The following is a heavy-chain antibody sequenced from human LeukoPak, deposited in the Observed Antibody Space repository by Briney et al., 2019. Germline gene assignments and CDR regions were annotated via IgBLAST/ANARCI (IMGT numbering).Heavy chain of an antibody. CDR3: ARGEVLRYFGWFPPSPYYFDY. V-gene: IGHV1-18*01. J-gene: IGHJ4*02. Sequence: ASVKVSCKASGYTFTSYGISWVRQAPGQGLEWMGWISAYNGNTNYAHKLQGRVTMTTDTSTSTAYMELRSLRSDDTAVYYCARGEVLRYFGWFPPSPYYFDYWGQGTLVTVSS. CDR1: GYTFTSYG. D-gene: IGHD3-9*01. CDR2: ISAYNGNT.